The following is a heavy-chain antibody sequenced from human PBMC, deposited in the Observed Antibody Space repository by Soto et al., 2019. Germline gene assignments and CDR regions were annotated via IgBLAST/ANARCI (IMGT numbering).Heavy chain of an antibody. D-gene: IGHD3-3*01. J-gene: IGHJ5*02. CDR3: ARDSGCITIFGVAPFWFDP. Sequence: ASVKVSCKASGGTFSSYAISWVRQAPGQGLEWMGGIIPIFGTANYAQKFQGRVTITADESTSTAYMELSSLRSEDTAVYYCARDSGCITIFGVAPFWFDPWGHGTLVTVSS. CDR1: GGTFSSYA. V-gene: IGHV1-69*13. CDR2: IIPIFGTA.